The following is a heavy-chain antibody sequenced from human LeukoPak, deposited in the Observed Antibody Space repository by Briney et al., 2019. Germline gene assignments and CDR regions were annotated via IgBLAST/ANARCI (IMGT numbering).Heavy chain of an antibody. V-gene: IGHV1-8*03. J-gene: IGHJ4*02. CDR2: MNPNSGNT. D-gene: IGHD4-11*01. Sequence: GASVKVSCKASGYTFTSYDINWVRQATGQGLEWMGWMNPNSGNTGYAQKFQGRVTITRNTSISTAYMELSSLRSEDTAVYYCARGIRSGSSNTSNYRYYFDYWGQGTLVTVSS. CDR1: GYTFTSYD. CDR3: ARGIRSGSSNTSNYRYYFDY.